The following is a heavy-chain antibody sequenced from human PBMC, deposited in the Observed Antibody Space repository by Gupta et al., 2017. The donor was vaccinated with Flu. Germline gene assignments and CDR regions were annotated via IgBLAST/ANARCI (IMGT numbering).Heavy chain of an antibody. CDR2: IIPIVGTA. CDR3: ARLLWDSGSYTDY. D-gene: IGHD1-26*01. V-gene: IGHV1-69*01. Sequence: RQAPGQGLEWMGGIIPIVGTANYAQKFQGRVTITADESTSTAYMELSSLRSEDTAVYYCARLLWDSGSYTDYWGQGTLVTVSS. J-gene: IGHJ4*02.